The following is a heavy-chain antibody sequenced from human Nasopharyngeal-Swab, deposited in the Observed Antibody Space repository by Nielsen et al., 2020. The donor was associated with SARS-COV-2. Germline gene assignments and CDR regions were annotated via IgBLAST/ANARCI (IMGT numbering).Heavy chain of an antibody. CDR3: AGGRGYDTFDY. J-gene: IGHJ4*02. V-gene: IGHV3-21*01. D-gene: IGHD5-12*01. CDR2: ISSSSSYI. Sequence: GESLKISCAASGFTFSSYSMNWVRQAPGKGLEWVSSISSSSSYIYYADSVKGRFTISRDNAKNSLYLQMNSLRAEDTAVYYCAGGRGYDTFDYWGQGTLVTVSS. CDR1: GFTFSSYS.